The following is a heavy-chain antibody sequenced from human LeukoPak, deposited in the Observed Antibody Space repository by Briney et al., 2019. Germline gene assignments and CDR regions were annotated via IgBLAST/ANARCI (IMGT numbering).Heavy chain of an antibody. Sequence: ASVKVSCKASGYTFTSYAMHWVRQAPGQRLEWMGWINAGNGNTKYSQEFQGRVTITRDTSASTAYMELSSLRSEDTAVYYCARGDPYYDFWSGYYSPFDYWGQGTLVTVSS. J-gene: IGHJ4*02. V-gene: IGHV1-3*03. D-gene: IGHD3-3*01. CDR2: INAGNGNT. CDR1: GYTFTSYA. CDR3: ARGDPYYDFWSGYYSPFDY.